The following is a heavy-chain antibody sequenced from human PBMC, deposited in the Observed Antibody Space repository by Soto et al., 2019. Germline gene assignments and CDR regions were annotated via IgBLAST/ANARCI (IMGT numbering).Heavy chain of an antibody. D-gene: IGHD2-2*01. CDR3: ARDYHNSFDY. CDR1: GGSISSYY. J-gene: IGHJ4*02. Sequence: SETLSLTCTVSGGSISSYYWSWIRQPPGKGLEWIGYIYYSGSTNYNPSLKSRVTISVDTSKNQFSLKLSSVTAADTAVYYCARDYHNSFDYWGQGTLVTVSS. CDR2: IYYSGST. V-gene: IGHV4-59*01.